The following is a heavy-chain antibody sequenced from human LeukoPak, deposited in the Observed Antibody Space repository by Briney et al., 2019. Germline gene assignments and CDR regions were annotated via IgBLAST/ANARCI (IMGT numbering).Heavy chain of an antibody. V-gene: IGHV4-59*01. J-gene: IGHJ5*02. Sequence: PSETLSLTCTVSGGSISSYYWSWIRQPPGKGLEWIGYIYYSGSTNYNPSLKSRVTISVDTSKNQFSLKLSSVTAADTAVYYCARASVVAATNWFDPWGQGTLVTVSP. CDR2: IYYSGST. CDR1: GGSISSYY. D-gene: IGHD2-15*01. CDR3: ARASVVAATNWFDP.